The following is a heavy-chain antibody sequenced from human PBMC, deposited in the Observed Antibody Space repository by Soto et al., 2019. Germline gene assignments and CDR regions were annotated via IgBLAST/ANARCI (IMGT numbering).Heavy chain of an antibody. J-gene: IGHJ5*02. CDR2: ISSNGGST. D-gene: IGHD3-16*01. CDR3: ARVGWFDP. CDR1: GFTFSSYA. V-gene: IGHV3-64*01. Sequence: EVPLVESGGGLVQPGGSLRLSCAASGFTFSSYAMHWVRQAPGKGLEYVSAISSNGGSTYYANSVKGRFTISRDNSKNTLYLQMGSLRAEDMAVYYCARVGWFDPWGQGTLVTVSS.